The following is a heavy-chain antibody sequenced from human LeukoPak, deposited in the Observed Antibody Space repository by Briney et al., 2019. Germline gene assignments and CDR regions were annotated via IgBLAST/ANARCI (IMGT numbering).Heavy chain of an antibody. D-gene: IGHD4-17*01. V-gene: IGHV4-30-2*01. CDR2: IYHSGST. CDR3: ARTPMTTVTKVNWFDP. CDR1: GGSISSGGYS. J-gene: IGHJ5*02. Sequence: SETLSLTCAVSGGSISSGGYSWSWIRQPPGKGLEWIGYIYHSGSTYYNPSLKSRVTISVDRSKNQFSLKLSSVTAADTAVYYCARTPMTTVTKVNWFDPWGQGTLVTVSS.